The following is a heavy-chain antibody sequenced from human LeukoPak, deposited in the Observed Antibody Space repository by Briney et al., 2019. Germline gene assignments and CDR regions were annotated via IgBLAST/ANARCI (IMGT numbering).Heavy chain of an antibody. V-gene: IGHV4-59*01. CDR3: ARSSGVLLWFGELPTLDY. CDR2: IYYSGST. D-gene: IGHD3-10*01. J-gene: IGHJ4*02. Sequence: SETLSLTCTVSGGSISSYYWSWIRQPPGKGLEWIGYIYYSGSTNYNPSLKSRVTISVDTSKNPFSLKLSSVTAADTAVYYCARSSGVLLWFGELPTLDYWGQGTLVTVSS. CDR1: GGSISSYY.